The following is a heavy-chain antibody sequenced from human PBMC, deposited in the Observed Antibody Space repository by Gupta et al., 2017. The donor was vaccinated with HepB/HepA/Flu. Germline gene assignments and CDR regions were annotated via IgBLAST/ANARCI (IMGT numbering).Heavy chain of an antibody. CDR3: VRGGDY. CDR2: INEDGSLQ. V-gene: IGHV3-7*01. CDR1: GFSFSSRW. Sequence: EVQLVESGGALVQPGGSLRLSCAASGFSFSSRWMNWGRQAPGRGLEGVANINEDGSLQRLVDSAKGRFTISRDNANNSLYLRMNSLTAEDTAVYYCVRGGDYWGQGTLVTVSS. J-gene: IGHJ4*02.